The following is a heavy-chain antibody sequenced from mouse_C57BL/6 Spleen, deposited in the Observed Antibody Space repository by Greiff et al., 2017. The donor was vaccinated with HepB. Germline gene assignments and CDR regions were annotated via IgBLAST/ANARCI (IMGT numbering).Heavy chain of an antibody. D-gene: IGHD2-1*01. Sequence: VQLQQSGAELVRPGASVKLSCTASGFNIKDDYMHWVKQRPEQGLEWIGWIDPENGDTEYASKFQGKATITADTSSNTAYLQLSSLTSEDTAVDYCTTLGNSAFDYWGQGTTLTVSS. CDR2: IDPENGDT. CDR3: TTLGNSAFDY. V-gene: IGHV14-4*01. CDR1: GFNIKDDY. J-gene: IGHJ2*01.